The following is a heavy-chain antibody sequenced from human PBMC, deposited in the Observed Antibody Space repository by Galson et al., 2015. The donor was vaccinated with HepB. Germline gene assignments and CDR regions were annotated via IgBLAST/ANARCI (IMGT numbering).Heavy chain of an antibody. CDR3: ARGGSGWYVVYYFDY. D-gene: IGHD6-19*01. Sequence: SLRLSCAASGFTFSSYEMNWVRQAPGKGLEWVSYISSSGSTIYYADSVKGRFTISRDNAKNSLYLQMNSLRAEDTAVYYCARGGSGWYVVYYFDYWGQGTLVTVSS. CDR1: GFTFSSYE. V-gene: IGHV3-48*03. CDR2: ISSSGSTI. J-gene: IGHJ4*02.